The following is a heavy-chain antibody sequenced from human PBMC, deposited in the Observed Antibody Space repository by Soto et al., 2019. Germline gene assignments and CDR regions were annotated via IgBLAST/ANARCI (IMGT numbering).Heavy chain of an antibody. CDR3: ARVITSFGVVIIDYYYYMDV. CDR1: GYTFASYG. Sequence: ASVKVSCKASGYTFASYGISWVRQAPGQGLEWMGWISAYNGNTNYAQKLQGRVTMTTDTSTSTAYMELRSLRSDDTAVYYCARVITSFGVVIIDYYYYMDVWGKGTTVTVSS. V-gene: IGHV1-18*01. J-gene: IGHJ6*03. CDR2: ISAYNGNT. D-gene: IGHD3-3*01.